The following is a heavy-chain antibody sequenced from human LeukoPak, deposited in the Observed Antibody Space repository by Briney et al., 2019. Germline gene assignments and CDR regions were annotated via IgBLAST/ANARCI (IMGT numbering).Heavy chain of an antibody. CDR3: AKDRVYYYYYMDV. CDR1: GFTFSSYA. J-gene: IGHJ6*03. V-gene: IGHV3-23*01. Sequence: PGGSLRLSCAASGFTFSSYAMSWVRQAPGKGLEWVSAISGSGGSTYYADSVKGRFTISRDNSKNTLYLQMSSLRAEDTAVYYCAKDRVYYYYYMDVWGKGTTVTVSS. CDR2: ISGSGGST.